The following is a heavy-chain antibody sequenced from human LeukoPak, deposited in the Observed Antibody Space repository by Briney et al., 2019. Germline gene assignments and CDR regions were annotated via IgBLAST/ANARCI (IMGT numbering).Heavy chain of an antibody. CDR2: INPSGGST. D-gene: IGHD3-3*01. J-gene: IGHJ3*02. V-gene: IGHV1-46*01. CDR1: GYTFTSYY. Sequence: ASVKVSCKASGYTFTSYYMHWVRQAPGQGLEWMGIINPSGGSTSYAQKFQGRVTLTRDTSTSTVYMELSSLRSEDTAVYYCARGVGNYDFWSANDAFDIWGQGTMVTVSS. CDR3: ARGVGNYDFWSANDAFDI.